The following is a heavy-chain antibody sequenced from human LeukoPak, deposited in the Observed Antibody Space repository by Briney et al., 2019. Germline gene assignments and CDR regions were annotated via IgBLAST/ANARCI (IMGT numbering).Heavy chain of an antibody. V-gene: IGHV3-7*01. CDR1: GFTFSSYW. J-gene: IGHJ4*02. CDR2: IKQDGSEK. CDR3: ARESGTPSDY. Sequence: QTGGSLRLSCAASGFTFSSYWMSWVRRAPGKGLEWVANIKQDGSEKYYVDSVKGRFTISRDNSKNTLYLQMNSLRAEDTAVYYCARESGTPSDYWGQGTLVTVSS. D-gene: IGHD1-26*01.